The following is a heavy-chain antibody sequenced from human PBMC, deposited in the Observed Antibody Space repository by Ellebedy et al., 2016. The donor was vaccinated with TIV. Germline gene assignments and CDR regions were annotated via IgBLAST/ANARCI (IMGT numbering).Heavy chain of an antibody. Sequence: GESLKISCAASGFTFSSYWMTWVRQAPGKGLEWVAHIKQDGSEKYYVDSVKGRFTISRDNANSLLYLQMNSLRDEDTAVYYCARESRYSSDYWGQGTLVTVSS. V-gene: IGHV3-7*01. J-gene: IGHJ4*02. D-gene: IGHD5-18*01. CDR3: ARESRYSSDY. CDR2: IKQDGSEK. CDR1: GFTFSSYW.